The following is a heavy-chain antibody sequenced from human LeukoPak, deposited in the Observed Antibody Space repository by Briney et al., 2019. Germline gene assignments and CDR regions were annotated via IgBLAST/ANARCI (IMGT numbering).Heavy chain of an antibody. D-gene: IGHD6-6*01. V-gene: IGHV4-34*01. CDR3: ARDEYSPYGMDV. Sequence: SETLSLTCAVYGGSFSGYYWSGIRQPPGKGLEWIGEINHSGSTNYDPSLKSRVTISVDTSKNQFSLKLSSVTAADTAVYYCARDEYSPYGMDVWGQGTTVTVSS. CDR2: INHSGST. J-gene: IGHJ6*02. CDR1: GGSFSGYY.